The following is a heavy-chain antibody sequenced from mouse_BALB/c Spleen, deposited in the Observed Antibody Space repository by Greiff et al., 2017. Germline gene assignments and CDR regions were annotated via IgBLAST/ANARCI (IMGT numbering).Heavy chain of an antibody. J-gene: IGHJ4*01. D-gene: IGHD2-2*01. CDR2: IYPGSGST. Sequence: QVQLQQPGAELVKPGTSVKLSCKASGYNFTSYWINWVKLRPGQGLEWIGDIYPGSGSTNYNEKFKSKATLTVDTSSSTAYMQLSSLASEDSALYYCARSGLVYAMDYWGQGTSVTVSS. CDR1: GYNFTSYW. V-gene: IGHV1-55*01. CDR3: ARSGLVYAMDY.